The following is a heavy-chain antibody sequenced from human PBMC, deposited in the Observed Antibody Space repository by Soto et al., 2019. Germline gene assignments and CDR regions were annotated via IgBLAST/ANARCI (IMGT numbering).Heavy chain of an antibody. D-gene: IGHD1-26*01. V-gene: IGHV4-59*01. Sequence: QVQLQESGPGLVKPSETLSLTCTVSGGSISSYYWRWIRQPPGKGLEWIGYIYSSGSTNYNPSLKGRVDMSLDTSKNQVSLNVTSVTAADTAGYYCAATPRYWGQGRLVTVSS. J-gene: IGHJ4*02. CDR3: AATPRY. CDR1: GGSISSYY. CDR2: IYSSGST.